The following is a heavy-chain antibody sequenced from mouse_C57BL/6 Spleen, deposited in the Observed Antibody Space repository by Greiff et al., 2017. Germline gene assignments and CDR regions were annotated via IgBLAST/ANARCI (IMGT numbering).Heavy chain of an antibody. CDR1: GYSFTSYY. J-gene: IGHJ2*01. CDR3: ANNDILTTVVFDY. V-gene: IGHV1-66*01. D-gene: IGHD1-1*01. CDR2: IYPGSGNT. Sequence: QVQLQQSGPELVKPGASVKISCKASGYSFTSYYIHWVKQRPGQGLEWIGWIYPGSGNTKYNEKFKGKATLTADTSSSTAYMQLSSLTSGDSAVYYCANNDILTTVVFDYWGQGTTLTVSS.